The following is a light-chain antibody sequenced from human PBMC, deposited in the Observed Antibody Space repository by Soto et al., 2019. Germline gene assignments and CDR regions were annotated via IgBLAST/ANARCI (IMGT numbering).Light chain of an antibody. CDR1: QTLSTY. CDR3: QQRYNWPLT. J-gene: IGKJ1*01. CDR2: DAS. Sequence: EIVLTQSPATLCLSPGDRATLSCRASQTLSTYVAWYQQKPGQAPRLLIYDASNRATGIPARFSGSGSGADFTLTISSLEPEDFAVYYCQQRYNWPLTFGQGAKVDIK. V-gene: IGKV3-11*01.